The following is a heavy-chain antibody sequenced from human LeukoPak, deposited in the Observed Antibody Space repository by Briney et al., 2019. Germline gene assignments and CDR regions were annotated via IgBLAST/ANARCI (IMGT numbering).Heavy chain of an antibody. CDR1: GFTFSSYG. Sequence: PGRSLRLSCAASGFTFSSYGMHWVRQAPGKGLEWVAVIWYDGSNKYYADSVKGRFTISRDNSKNTLYLQMNSLRAEDTAVYYCARYSHILTGYYDYWGQGTLVTVSS. CDR2: IWYDGSNK. J-gene: IGHJ4*02. CDR3: ARYSHILTGYYDY. D-gene: IGHD3-9*01. V-gene: IGHV3-33*01.